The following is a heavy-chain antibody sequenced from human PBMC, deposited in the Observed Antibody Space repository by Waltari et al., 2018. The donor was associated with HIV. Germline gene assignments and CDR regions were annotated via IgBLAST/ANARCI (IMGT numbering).Heavy chain of an antibody. V-gene: IGHV5-51*01. Sequence: EVHLEQSGAEVKKPGESLKISCKASGYTFTSSWIGWVRQMPGKGLEWMGIICPDDSDTRYRPSFQGQVTSSADKSITTVYLQWSTLKASDTAIYYCARHVRVLQPTVAIGGMDVWGQGTSVTVSS. CDR3: ARHVRVLQPTVAIGGMDV. D-gene: IGHD2-21*01. CDR2: ICPDDSDT. CDR1: GYTFTSSW. J-gene: IGHJ6*02.